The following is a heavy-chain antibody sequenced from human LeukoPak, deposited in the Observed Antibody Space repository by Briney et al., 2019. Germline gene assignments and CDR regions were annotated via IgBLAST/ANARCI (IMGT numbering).Heavy chain of an antibody. CDR3: ARGRGKYGYGSFRPPRATWFDP. Sequence: SETLSLTCAVYRGSFSGYYWSWIRQPPGKGLEWIGEINHSGSTNYSPSLKSRVTITVDTPKNQFSLKLSSVTAADTAVYNCARGRGKYGYGSFRPPRATWFDPWGQGTLVTVSS. D-gene: IGHD5-18*01. CDR1: RGSFSGYY. J-gene: IGHJ5*02. CDR2: INHSGST. V-gene: IGHV4-34*01.